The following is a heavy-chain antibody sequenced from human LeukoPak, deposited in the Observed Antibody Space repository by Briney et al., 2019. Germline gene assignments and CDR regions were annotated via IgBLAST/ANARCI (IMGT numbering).Heavy chain of an antibody. CDR1: GFTFDDYG. J-gene: IGHJ3*01. CDR3: AKGTANNYGDGFDV. V-gene: IGHV3-20*04. CDR2: INWNGGST. D-gene: IGHD5-24*01. Sequence: GGSLRLSCAASGFTFDDYGMSWVRQAPGKGLEWVPGINWNGGSTGYADSVKGRFTISRDNAKNMLYLQMNSLRGEDTAVYYCAKGTANNYGDGFDVWGQGTMVTVSS.